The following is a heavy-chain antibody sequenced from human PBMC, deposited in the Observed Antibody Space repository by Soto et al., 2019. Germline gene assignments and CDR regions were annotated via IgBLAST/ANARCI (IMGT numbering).Heavy chain of an antibody. Sequence: QVQLQESGPGLVKPSQTLSLTCTVSGGSMSSGDYYWNWIRQHPEKGLEWIGYINYRGSTFYNPSIKSRLTISVDTSKNQFSLKLTSVTDADTAMDYCARDAPGAAPYWGQGTLVTVSS. CDR3: ARDAPGAAPY. D-gene: IGHD6-13*01. J-gene: IGHJ4*02. CDR1: GGSMSSGDYY. V-gene: IGHV4-31*03. CDR2: INYRGST.